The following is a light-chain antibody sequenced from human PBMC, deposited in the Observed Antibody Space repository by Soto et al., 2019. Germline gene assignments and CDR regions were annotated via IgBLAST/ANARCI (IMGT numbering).Light chain of an antibody. CDR1: QGVTTN. Sequence: VMTQSPVALSVTPGERATLSCRAGQGVTTNFAWYQQKSGQSPRLLIYDVSIRATGVPARFSGTGSETDFTLTISGLQSEDSAVYCCQQYNNWPFSFGQGTRLEI. V-gene: IGKV3-15*01. CDR3: QQYNNWPFS. CDR2: DVS. J-gene: IGKJ5*01.